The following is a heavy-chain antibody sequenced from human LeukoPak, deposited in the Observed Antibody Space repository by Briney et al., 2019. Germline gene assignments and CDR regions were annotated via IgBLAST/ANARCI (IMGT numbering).Heavy chain of an antibody. CDR2: IYSGGST. CDR1: GFTFSSYE. CDR3: ARDRNFLDV. Sequence: PGGSLRLSCAASGFTFSSYEMNWVRQAPGKGLEWVSVIYSGGSTYYADSVKGRFTISRDNSKNTLYLQMNSLRAEDTAVYYCARDRNFLDVWGKGTTVTVSS. J-gene: IGHJ6*04. D-gene: IGHD2/OR15-2a*01. V-gene: IGHV3-53*01.